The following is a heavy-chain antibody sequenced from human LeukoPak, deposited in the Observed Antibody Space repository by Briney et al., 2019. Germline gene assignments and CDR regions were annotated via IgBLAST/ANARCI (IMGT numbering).Heavy chain of an antibody. CDR1: GGSISSGGYY. J-gene: IGHJ5*02. CDR3: ARGAVAGKMSWFDP. Sequence: SETLSLTCTVSGGSISSGGYYWSWIRQHPGKGLEWIGYIYYDGSTNYNPSLKSRVTISVDTSKNQFSLNLSSVTAADTAVYYCARGAVAGKMSWFDPWGQGTLVTVSS. CDR2: IYYDGST. V-gene: IGHV4-61*08. D-gene: IGHD6-19*01.